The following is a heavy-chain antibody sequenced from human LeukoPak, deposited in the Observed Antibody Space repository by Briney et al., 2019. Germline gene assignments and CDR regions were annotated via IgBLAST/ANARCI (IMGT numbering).Heavy chain of an antibody. CDR2: ISYDGSNK. J-gene: IGHJ4*02. D-gene: IGHD3-9*01. V-gene: IGHV3-30*03. Sequence: GGSLRLSCAASGFTFSSYGMHWVRQAPGKGLEWVAVISYDGSNKYYADSVKDRFTISRDNSKNTLYLQMSSLRAEDTAVYYCAGTILTGYQTFDYWGQGTPVTVSS. CDR1: GFTFSSYG. CDR3: AGTILTGYQTFDY.